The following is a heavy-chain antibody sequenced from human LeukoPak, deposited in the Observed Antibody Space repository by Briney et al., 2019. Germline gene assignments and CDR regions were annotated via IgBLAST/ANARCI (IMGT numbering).Heavy chain of an antibody. CDR3: ARRPSYYDFWSGYPVGYAFDI. V-gene: IGHV1-69*13. CDR1: GGAFSSYA. D-gene: IGHD3-3*01. J-gene: IGHJ3*02. CDR2: IIPIFGTA. Sequence: ASVKVSCKASGGAFSSYAIRWVRQAPGQGLEWMGGIIPIFGTANYAQKFQGRVTIAAVESTSTAYMELSSLRSEDTAVYYCARRPSYYDFWSGYPVGYAFDIWGQGTMVTVSS.